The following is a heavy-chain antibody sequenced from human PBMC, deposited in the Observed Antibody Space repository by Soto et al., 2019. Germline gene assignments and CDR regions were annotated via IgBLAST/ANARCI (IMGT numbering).Heavy chain of an antibody. J-gene: IGHJ4*02. CDR3: AAGDSSDTGDH. D-gene: IGHD5-18*01. Sequence: GASVKVSCKASGGTFSNHAISWVRQAPGQGLEWVGGIIPMFPTADYAQRFQGRVTITADDSTTTVYMELSGLRSEDTAMYYCAAGDSSDTGDHWGQGTLVTVSS. V-gene: IGHV1-69*13. CDR2: IIPMFPTA. CDR1: GGTFSNHA.